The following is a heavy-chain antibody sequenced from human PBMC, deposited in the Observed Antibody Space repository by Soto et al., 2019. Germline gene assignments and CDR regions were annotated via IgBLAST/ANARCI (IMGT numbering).Heavy chain of an antibody. V-gene: IGHV1-8*02. CDR2: MNPINGAA. J-gene: IGHJ6*02. D-gene: IGHD6-13*01. CDR1: GYDFTAYD. CDR3: GRGPSPRAPAGGTPYYYAMDV. Sequence: ASVKVSCKASGYDFTAYDINWVRQASGQGLEWMGWMNPINGAAGSARRFQGRVSMTRNTATGTAYLELTSLRSDDTAVYYCGRGPSPRAPAGGTPYYYAMDVWGQGTTVTVS.